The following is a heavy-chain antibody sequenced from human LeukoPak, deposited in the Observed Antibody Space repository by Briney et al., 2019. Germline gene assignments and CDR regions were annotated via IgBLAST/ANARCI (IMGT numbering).Heavy chain of an antibody. CDR1: GDSISNSNW. Sequence: SETLSLTCAVSGDSISNSNWWSWVRQPPGKGLEWIGYIFHTGSTNYNPSLKSRVTISVDKSKNQFSLRLISVTAADTAVYYCARDPPMEWGQGTMVTVSS. J-gene: IGHJ3*01. D-gene: IGHD3-10*01. V-gene: IGHV4-4*02. CDR3: ARDPPME. CDR2: IFHTGST.